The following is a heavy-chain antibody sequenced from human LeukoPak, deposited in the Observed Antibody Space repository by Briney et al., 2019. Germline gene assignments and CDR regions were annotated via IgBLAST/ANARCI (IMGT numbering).Heavy chain of an antibody. CDR3: ARGYSSGWYVSAY. Sequence: PSETLSLTCAVYGGSFSGYYWSWIRQPPGKGLEWIGEINHSGSTNYNPSLKSQVTISVDTSKNQFSLKLSSVTAADTAVYYCARGYSSGWYVSAYWGQGTLVTVSS. V-gene: IGHV4-34*01. CDR2: INHSGST. CDR1: GGSFSGYY. D-gene: IGHD6-19*01. J-gene: IGHJ4*02.